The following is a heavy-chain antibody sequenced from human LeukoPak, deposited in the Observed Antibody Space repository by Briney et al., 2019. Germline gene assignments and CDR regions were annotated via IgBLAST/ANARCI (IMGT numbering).Heavy chain of an antibody. V-gene: IGHV4-34*01. Sequence: SETLSLTCAVYGGSFSGYYWNWIRQPPGKGLEWIGEINHSGSTNYNPSLKSRVTISVDTSKNQFSLKLSSVTAADTAVYYCARRILWWSVVAFDIWGQGTMVTVSS. CDR2: INHSGST. D-gene: IGHD2-21*01. CDR1: GGSFSGYY. J-gene: IGHJ3*02. CDR3: ARRILWWSVVAFDI.